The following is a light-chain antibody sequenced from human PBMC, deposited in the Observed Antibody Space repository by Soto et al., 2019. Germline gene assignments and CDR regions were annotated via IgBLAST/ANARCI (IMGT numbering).Light chain of an antibody. CDR1: SNNVGGYNY. V-gene: IGLV2-11*01. CDR3: SSFVAGDILL. Sequence: QSALTQPRSVSGSPGQSVTISCTGTSNNVGGYNYVSWYQQHPGKAPKLMIYDVIKRPSGVPDRFSGSKSDTTASLTISGLQAEDEADYYCSSFVAGDILLFGGGTKLTVL. CDR2: DVI. J-gene: IGLJ2*01.